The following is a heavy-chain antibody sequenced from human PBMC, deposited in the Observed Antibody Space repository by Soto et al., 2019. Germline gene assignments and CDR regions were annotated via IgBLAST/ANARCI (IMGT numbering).Heavy chain of an antibody. CDR2: IIPIFGTA. J-gene: IGHJ3*02. CDR3: ARDRAPRIVGANSGDAFDM. CDR1: GGTFSSYA. V-gene: IGHV1-69*13. D-gene: IGHD1-26*01. Sequence: GASVKVSCKASGGTFSSYAISWVRQAPGQGLEWMGGIIPIFGTANYAQKFQGRVTITADESTSTAYMELSSLRSEDTAVYYCARDRAPRIVGANSGDAFDMWGQGTMVTVSS.